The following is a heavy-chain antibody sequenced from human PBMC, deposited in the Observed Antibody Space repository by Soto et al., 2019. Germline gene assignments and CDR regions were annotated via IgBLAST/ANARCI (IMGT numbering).Heavy chain of an antibody. J-gene: IGHJ6*03. CDR1: GFTFSSYS. D-gene: IGHD2-2*01. CDR2: ISSSSSTI. V-gene: IGHV3-48*01. Sequence: GGSLRLSCAASGFTFSSYSMNWVRQAPGKGLEWVSYISSSSSTIYYADSVKGRFTISRDNAKNSLYLQMNSLRAEDTAVYYCARLIIVVVPAANVPSYYYYYMDVWGKGTTVTVSS. CDR3: ARLIIVVVPAANVPSYYYYYMDV.